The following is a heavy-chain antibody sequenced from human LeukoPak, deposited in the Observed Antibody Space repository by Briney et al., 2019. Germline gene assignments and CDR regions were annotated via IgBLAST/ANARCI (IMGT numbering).Heavy chain of an antibody. CDR1: GYTFTSYG. J-gene: IGHJ4*02. CDR3: ARDGYSGSSLFDY. Sequence: ASVKVSCKASGYTFTSYGISWVRQAPGQGLEWMGRIIPILGIANYAQKFQGRVTITADKSTSTAYMELSSLRSEDTAVYYCARDGYSGSSLFDYWGQGTLVTVSS. CDR2: IIPILGIA. V-gene: IGHV1-69*04. D-gene: IGHD1-26*01.